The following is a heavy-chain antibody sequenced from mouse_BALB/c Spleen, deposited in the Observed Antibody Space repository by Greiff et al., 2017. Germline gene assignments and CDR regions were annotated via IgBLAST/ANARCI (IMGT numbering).Heavy chain of an antibody. J-gene: IGHJ4*01. D-gene: IGHD2-1*01. CDR1: GFTFSDYY. V-gene: IGHV5-4*02. CDR2: ISDGGSYT. CDR3: ARGYGNYGAMDY. Sequence: DVKLVESGGGLVKPGGSLKLSCAASGFTFSDYYMYWVRQTPEKRLEWVATISDGGSYTYYPDSVKGRFTISRDNAKNNLYLQMSSLKSEDTAMYYCARGYGNYGAMDYWGQGTSVTVSS.